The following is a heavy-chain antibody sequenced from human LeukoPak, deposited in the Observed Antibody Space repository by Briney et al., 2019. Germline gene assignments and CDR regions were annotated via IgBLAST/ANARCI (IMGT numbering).Heavy chain of an antibody. CDR2: TNPDGSGT. CDR3: ARGCDTFNDY. Sequence: PGGSVTLPCAVCGFTFYLYTMNWVRQAPGKGLVWVSRTNPDGSGTWHAASVKGRFTISRDNAKNTLYLQMNSLRVEDTAVYYCARGCDTFNDYWGQGTLVTASS. J-gene: IGHJ4*02. CDR1: GFTFYLYT. V-gene: IGHV3-74*01. D-gene: IGHD2-15*01.